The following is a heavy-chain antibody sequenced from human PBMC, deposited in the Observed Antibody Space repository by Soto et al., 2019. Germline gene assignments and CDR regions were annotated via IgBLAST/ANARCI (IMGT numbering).Heavy chain of an antibody. CDR2: IYYSGST. V-gene: IGHV4-59*01. Sequence: SETLSLTCTVSGGSISSYYWSWIRQPPGKELEWIGYIYYSGSTNYNPSLKSRVTISVDTSISTVYMDLSRLRSDDTAVYYCARGAVVVAATISYYFDYWGQGTLVTVSS. CDR1: GGSISSYY. J-gene: IGHJ4*02. D-gene: IGHD2-15*01. CDR3: ARGAVVVAATISYYFDY.